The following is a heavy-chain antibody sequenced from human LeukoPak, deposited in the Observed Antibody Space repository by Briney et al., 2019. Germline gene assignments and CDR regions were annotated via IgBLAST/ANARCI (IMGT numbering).Heavy chain of an antibody. CDR3: AKDISYSSSSGVFDY. V-gene: IGHV3-9*01. Sequence: GGSLRLSCAASGFTFDDYAMHWVRQAPGKGLEWVSGISWNSGRMGYADSVKGRFTISRDSAKNSLYLLMNSLRAEDTALYYCAKDISYSSSSGVFDYWGQGTLVTVSS. D-gene: IGHD6-6*01. CDR1: GFTFDDYA. CDR2: ISWNSGRM. J-gene: IGHJ4*02.